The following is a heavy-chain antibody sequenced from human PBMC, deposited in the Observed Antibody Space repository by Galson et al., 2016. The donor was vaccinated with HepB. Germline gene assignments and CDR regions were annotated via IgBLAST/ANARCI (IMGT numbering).Heavy chain of an antibody. D-gene: IGHD5-18*01. CDR2: INAGNGNT. V-gene: IGHV1-3*01. J-gene: IGHJ6*02. CDR3: ARSYTYGPFYGLDV. CDR1: GYTFKNYA. Sequence: SVKVSCKASGYTFKNYAVHWVLQAPGQGLEWMGWINAGNGNTKYSQKFQGTVAFTRDASASTAYMELSSLRSQDTAEYYCARSYTYGPFYGLDVWGQGTTATV.